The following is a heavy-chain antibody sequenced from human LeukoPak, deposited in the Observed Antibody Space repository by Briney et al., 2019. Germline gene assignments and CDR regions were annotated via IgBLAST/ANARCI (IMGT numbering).Heavy chain of an antibody. CDR2: VREDGAAK. Sequence: SGGSLRLSCTASGFIFNKYWMSWVRQAPGKGLEWVATVREDGAAKYYVDSVKGRITISRDNAKNSLYLQINSPRVEDTAVYYCARFKKQWLVRLRSSYYYYMDVWGKGTTVTISS. J-gene: IGHJ6*03. CDR3: ARFKKQWLVRLRSSYYYYMDV. D-gene: IGHD6-19*01. CDR1: GFIFNKYW. V-gene: IGHV3-7*01.